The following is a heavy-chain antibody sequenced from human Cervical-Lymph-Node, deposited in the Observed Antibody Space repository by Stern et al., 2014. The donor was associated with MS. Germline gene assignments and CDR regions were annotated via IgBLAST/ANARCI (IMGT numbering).Heavy chain of an antibody. J-gene: IGHJ4*02. Sequence: QVQLVQSGAEVRKPGSSVKVSCKASGGTFSRYGLSWVRLAPGPGLEWMGVIIPVVGTADYAEQCQGRVTITADGSTSTADMELSSLTSADTSVYYCARGPYNRDFFEYWGQGTLVTVSS. CDR3: ARGPYNRDFFEY. D-gene: IGHD1-1*01. V-gene: IGHV1-69*01. CDR1: GGTFSRYG. CDR2: IIPVVGTA.